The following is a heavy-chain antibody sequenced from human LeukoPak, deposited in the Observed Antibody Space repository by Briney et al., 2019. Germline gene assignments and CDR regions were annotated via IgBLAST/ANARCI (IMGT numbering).Heavy chain of an antibody. V-gene: IGHV3-21*01. D-gene: IGHD3-10*02. Sequence: GGSLRLSCAASAFTFSSYTMNWVRQAPGKGLEWVASISSSGNFIYYGDSVKGRFTISRDNAKNSLYLQMNSLRGDDTAVYYCAELGITMIGGVWGKGTTVTISS. CDR1: AFTFSSYT. J-gene: IGHJ6*04. CDR2: ISSSGNFI. CDR3: AELGITMIGGV.